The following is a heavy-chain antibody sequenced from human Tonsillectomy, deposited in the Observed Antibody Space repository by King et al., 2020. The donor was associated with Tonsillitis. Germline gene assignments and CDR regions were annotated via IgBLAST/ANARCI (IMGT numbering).Heavy chain of an antibody. D-gene: IGHD3-10*01. J-gene: IGHJ6*02. CDR3: PTDEGSGRGYYYGMDV. CDR2: IKSKTEGGAT. CDR1: GLTFTNAW. V-gene: IGHV3-15*01. Sequence: VQLVESGGGLVKSGGSLRLSCAVSGLTFTNAWMSWVRQAPGKGLEWVGRIKSKTEGGATDYAAPVKGRFTISRDDSKNTLYLQMNSLKVEDTAVYYCPTDEGSGRGYYYGMDVWGQGTTVTVSS.